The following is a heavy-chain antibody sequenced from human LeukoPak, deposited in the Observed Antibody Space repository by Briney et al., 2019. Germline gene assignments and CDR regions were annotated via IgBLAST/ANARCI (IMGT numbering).Heavy chain of an antibody. J-gene: IGHJ4*02. CDR3: AHRRGGYNWNHGDFDY. D-gene: IGHD1-14*01. CDR1: GFSLSTSGVG. CDR2: IYWDDDK. V-gene: IGHV2-5*02. Sequence: SGPTLVKSTETLTLTCTFSGFSLSTSGVGVGWIRQSPGKALEWLALIYWDDDKRYRPSLKSRVSITKDTSKNQVVLIMINMDPVDTATYYCAHRRGGYNWNHGDFDYWGQGTLVTVSS.